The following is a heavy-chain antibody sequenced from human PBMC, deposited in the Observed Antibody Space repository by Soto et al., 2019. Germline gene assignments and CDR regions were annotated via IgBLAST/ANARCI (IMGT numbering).Heavy chain of an antibody. J-gene: IGHJ6*02. Sequence: WSLRLSCAASGSTFSAYWMSWVRQTPGKGLEWVANIKHDGSEKYYVDSVKGRFTISRDNAKNSLFLEMNSLRAEDTAVFYCAIITRGFSMDVWGQGTTVTVSS. CDR1: GSTFSAYW. CDR3: AIITRGFSMDV. V-gene: IGHV3-7*01. CDR2: IKHDGSEK. D-gene: IGHD1-20*01.